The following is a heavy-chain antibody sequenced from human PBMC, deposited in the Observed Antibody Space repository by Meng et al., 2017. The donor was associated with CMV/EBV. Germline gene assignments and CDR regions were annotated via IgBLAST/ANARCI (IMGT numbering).Heavy chain of an antibody. D-gene: IGHD1-26*01. J-gene: IGHJ6*02. CDR3: ARGGSYYGGYYYYYGMDV. Sequence: SETLSLTCAVSGGSISSSNWWSWVRQPPGKGLEWIGEIYHSGSTNYNPSLKSRVTISVDKSKNQFSLKLSSVTAADTAVYYCARGGSYYGGYYYYYGMDVWGQGTTVTVSS. CDR2: IYHSGST. V-gene: IGHV4-4*02. CDR1: GGSISSSNW.